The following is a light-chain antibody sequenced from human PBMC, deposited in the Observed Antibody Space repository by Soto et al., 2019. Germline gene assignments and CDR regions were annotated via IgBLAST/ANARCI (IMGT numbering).Light chain of an antibody. Sequence: AVQMTQSPSSLSASVGDTVTITCRASQDIEDDLGWYQQKPGKAPKLLIYATSSLQSGVPSRFSGSGSGTDFSLSIRGLQPEDSATYYCLHDYNYPRTFGQGTKVDIK. CDR2: ATS. CDR1: QDIEDD. J-gene: IGKJ1*01. V-gene: IGKV1-6*01. CDR3: LHDYNYPRT.